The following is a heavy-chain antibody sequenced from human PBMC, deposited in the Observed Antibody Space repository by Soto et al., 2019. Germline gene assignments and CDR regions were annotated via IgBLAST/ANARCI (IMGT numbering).Heavy chain of an antibody. CDR2: ISRDGTNK. D-gene: IGHD3-10*01. CDR3: ARSRSGAVADSFDF. Sequence: VAVISRDGTNKYHVDSVKGRFTISRDNSRNTLYLQMNSLRHEDAAVYYCARSRSGAVADSFDFWGQGTLVTVSS. V-gene: IGHV3-30*01. J-gene: IGHJ4*02.